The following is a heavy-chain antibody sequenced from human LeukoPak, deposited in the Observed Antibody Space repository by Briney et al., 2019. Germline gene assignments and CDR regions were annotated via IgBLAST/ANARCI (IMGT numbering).Heavy chain of an antibody. Sequence: GGSLRLSCTASGFTFGDYAMSWFRQAPGKGLEWVGFIRSKAYGGTTEYAASVKGRFTISRDDSKSIAYLQMNSLKTEDTAVYYCTTAATYYDYVWGSYREFLDYWGQGTLVTVSS. CDR3: TTAATYYDYVWGSYREFLDY. CDR2: IRSKAYGGTT. D-gene: IGHD3-16*02. J-gene: IGHJ4*02. V-gene: IGHV3-49*03. CDR1: GFTFGDYA.